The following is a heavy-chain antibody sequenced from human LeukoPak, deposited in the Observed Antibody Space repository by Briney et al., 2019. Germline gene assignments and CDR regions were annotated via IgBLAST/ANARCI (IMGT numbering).Heavy chain of an antibody. J-gene: IGHJ3*02. D-gene: IGHD5-24*01. CDR1: GGSFSSYY. CDR3: ARWHLDGYNPYDAFDI. CDR2: IYYIGST. Sequence: SETLSLTCPVSGGSFSSYYWSWIRQPPGKGLEWIGKIYYIGSTNYNPSLKSRVTISVDTSKNQFSLKLSTVTAADTAVYYCARWHLDGYNPYDAFDIWGQGTMVSVSS. V-gene: IGHV4-59*08.